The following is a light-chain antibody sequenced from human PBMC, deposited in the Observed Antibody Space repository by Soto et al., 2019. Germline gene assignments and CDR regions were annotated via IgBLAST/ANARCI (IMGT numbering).Light chain of an antibody. Sequence: EIVLTQSPGTLSLSPGERATLSCRASQSVSSSYLAWYQQKPGQAPRLLIYGASSRATGIPDRFSGSGSGTEFTLTISSLQSEDSAVYYCQQYNNWPSITFGQGTRLEIK. CDR3: QQYNNWPSIT. V-gene: IGKV3-20*01. J-gene: IGKJ5*01. CDR2: GAS. CDR1: QSVSSSY.